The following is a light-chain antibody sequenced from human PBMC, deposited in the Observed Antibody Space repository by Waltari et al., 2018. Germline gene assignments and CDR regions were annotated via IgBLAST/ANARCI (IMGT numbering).Light chain of an antibody. J-gene: IGKJ1*01. CDR3: QQYNNWPPTWT. CDR2: DAS. Sequence: EIVMTQSPATLSVSTGERATLSCRATQSVGSKLAWYQQKPGQVPRLLIYDASARATGVPARFSGSGSGTEFTLTINNLQSEDFAVYYCQQYNNWPPTWTFGQGTKVEIK. V-gene: IGKV3D-15*01. CDR1: QSVGSK.